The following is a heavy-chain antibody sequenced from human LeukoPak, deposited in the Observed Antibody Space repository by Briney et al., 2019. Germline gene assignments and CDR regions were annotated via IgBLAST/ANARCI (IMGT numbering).Heavy chain of an antibody. CDR2: ISGSGGST. V-gene: IGHV3-23*01. Sequence: PGGSLRLSCAASGFTFSSYAMSWVRQAPGKGLEWVSAISGSGGSTYYADSVKGRFTISRDNSKNTLYLQMNSLRAEDTAVYYCAKERQTRGYSSTPRWVDYWGQGTLVTVSS. D-gene: IGHD6-13*01. CDR1: GFTFSSYA. CDR3: AKERQTRGYSSTPRWVDY. J-gene: IGHJ4*02.